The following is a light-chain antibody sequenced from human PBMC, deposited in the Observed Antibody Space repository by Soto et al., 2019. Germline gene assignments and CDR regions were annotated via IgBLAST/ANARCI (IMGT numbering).Light chain of an antibody. J-gene: IGLJ1*01. CDR3: AAWDDSLNGLV. CDR1: SSNIGSNT. Sequence: QYVLTQPPSASGTPGRRVTISCSGSSSNIGSNTVNLYQQLPGTAPKHLIYHNNQRPSGVPDRFSGSKSGTSASLAISGLQSEDEADYYCAAWDDSLNGLVFGTGTKVTVL. CDR2: HNN. V-gene: IGLV1-44*01.